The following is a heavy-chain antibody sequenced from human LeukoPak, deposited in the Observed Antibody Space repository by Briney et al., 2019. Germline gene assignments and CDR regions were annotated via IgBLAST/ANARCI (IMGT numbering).Heavy chain of an antibody. V-gene: IGHV3-23*01. CDR1: VFTFSSYA. CDR3: ARKSAGLNPFDY. D-gene: IGHD3-16*01. Sequence: GGSLRLSCAASVFTFSSYAMSWVRQAPGKGLEWVSGISARGGDIYYADPVKGRFTMSRDNSKNTLYLQMNSLRAEDTAVYYCARKSAGLNPFDYWGQGTLVTVSS. CDR2: ISARGGDI. J-gene: IGHJ4*02.